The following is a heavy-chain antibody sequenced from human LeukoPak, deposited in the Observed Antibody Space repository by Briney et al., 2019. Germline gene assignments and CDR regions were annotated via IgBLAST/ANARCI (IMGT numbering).Heavy chain of an antibody. CDR3: ARDLHVTGTTWRGYYYGMDV. J-gene: IGHJ6*02. D-gene: IGHD1-20*01. CDR2: IWYDGSNK. CDR1: GFTFSRYG. Sequence: GGPLRLSCAASGFTFSRYGMHWVRQAPGKGLEWLAVIWYDGSNKYYADSVRGRFTISRDNSKNTLYLQMNSLRAEDTAVYYCARDLHVTGTTWRGYYYGMDVWGQGTTVTVSS. V-gene: IGHV3-33*01.